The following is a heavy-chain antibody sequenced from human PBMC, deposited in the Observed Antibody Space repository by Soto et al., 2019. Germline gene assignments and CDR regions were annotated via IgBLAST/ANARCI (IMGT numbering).Heavy chain of an antibody. CDR3: AKDIKVDTAMVFDY. CDR1: GFTFDDYA. J-gene: IGHJ4*02. D-gene: IGHD5-18*01. CDR2: ISWNSGSI. V-gene: IGHV3-9*01. Sequence: GGSPRLSCAASGFTFDDYAMHWVRQAPGKGLEWVSGISWNSGSIGYADSVKGRFTISRDNAKNSLYLQMNSLRAEDTALYYCAKDIKVDTAMVFDYWGQGTLVTVSS.